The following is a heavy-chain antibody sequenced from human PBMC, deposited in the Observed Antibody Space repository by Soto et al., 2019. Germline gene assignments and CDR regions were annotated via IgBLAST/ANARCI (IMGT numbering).Heavy chain of an antibody. CDR2: ISYDGSNK. J-gene: IGHJ5*02. V-gene: IGHV3-30*18. CDR1: GFTFSSYG. CDR3: AKGKQLERGWFDP. D-gene: IGHD1-1*01. Sequence: PGGSLRLSCAASGFTFSSYGMHWVRQAPGKGLEWVAVISYDGSNKYYADSVKGRFTISRDNSKNTLYLQMNSLRAEDTAVYYCAKGKQLERGWFDPWGQGTLVTVSS.